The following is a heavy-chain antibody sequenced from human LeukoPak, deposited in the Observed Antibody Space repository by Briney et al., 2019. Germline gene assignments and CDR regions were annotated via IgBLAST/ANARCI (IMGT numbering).Heavy chain of an antibody. V-gene: IGHV3-21*01. D-gene: IGHD3-22*01. CDR1: GFSFRRSS. CDR3: AREYYYDEDAGNY. J-gene: IGHJ4*02. Sequence: GGSLRLSCAASGFSFRRSSMGWVRQAPGKGLEWVSSITASSTYIYYADSVKGRFTISRDNVEKSVSLQMNSLRAEDTAVYYCAREYYYDEDAGNYWGQGTLVTVSS. CDR2: ITASSTYI.